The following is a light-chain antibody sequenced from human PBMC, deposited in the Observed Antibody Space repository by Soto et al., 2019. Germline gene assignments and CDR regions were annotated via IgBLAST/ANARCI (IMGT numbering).Light chain of an antibody. CDR1: SGDIGSYNR. Sequence: QSALTQPASVSGSPGQSITISCTGTSGDIGSYNRVSWYQQHPGKAPKLIIYEVYKRPSGVPDRFSGFKSGNTASLIVSGLQPEDEADYYCSSYAGINIFVVFGGGTKLTVL. J-gene: IGLJ2*01. V-gene: IGLV2-8*01. CDR2: EVY. CDR3: SSYAGINIFVV.